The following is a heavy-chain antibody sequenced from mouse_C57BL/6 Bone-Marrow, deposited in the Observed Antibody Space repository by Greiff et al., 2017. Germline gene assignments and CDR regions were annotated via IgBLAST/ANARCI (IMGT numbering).Heavy chain of an antibody. Sequence: DVKLVESGGDLVKPGGSLKLSCAASGFTFSSYGMSWVRQTPDKRLEWVATISSGGSYTYYPDSVKGRFTISRDNAKHTLYLQMSSLKSEDTAMYYCARRDYGKDYYAMDYWGQGTTVTVSS. J-gene: IGHJ4*01. V-gene: IGHV5-6*02. D-gene: IGHD1-1*01. CDR2: ISSGGSYT. CDR1: GFTFSSYG. CDR3: ARRDYGKDYYAMDY.